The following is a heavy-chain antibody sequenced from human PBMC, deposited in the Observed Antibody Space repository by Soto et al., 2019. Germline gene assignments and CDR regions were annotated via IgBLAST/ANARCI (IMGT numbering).Heavy chain of an antibody. D-gene: IGHD3-10*01. CDR2: IWYDGSNK. V-gene: IGHV3-33*01. J-gene: IGHJ5*02. Sequence: QVQLMESGGGVVQPGRSLRLSCAASGFTFSSYGMHWVRQAPGKGLEWVAVIWYDGSNKYYADSVKGRFTISRDNSKNTLYLQMNSLRAEDTAVYYCARESTGSYISWFDPWGQGTLVTVSS. CDR3: ARESTGSYISWFDP. CDR1: GFTFSSYG.